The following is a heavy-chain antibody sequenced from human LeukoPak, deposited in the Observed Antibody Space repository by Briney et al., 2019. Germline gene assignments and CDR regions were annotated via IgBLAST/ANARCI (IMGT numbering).Heavy chain of an antibody. V-gene: IGHV1-69*04. Sequence: ASVKVSCKTSGGSFSNYAIVWVRQAPGEGPEWIGRIIPVLGITTYAQHFQGRVTITADKSTSTAYMELSSLRSEDTAVYYCARGNLPRYGMDVWGQGTTVTVSS. J-gene: IGHJ6*02. CDR3: ARGNLPRYGMDV. CDR1: GGSFSNYA. CDR2: IIPVLGIT.